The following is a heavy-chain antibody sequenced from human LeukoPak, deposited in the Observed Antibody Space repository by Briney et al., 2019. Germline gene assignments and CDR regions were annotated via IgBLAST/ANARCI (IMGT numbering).Heavy chain of an antibody. V-gene: IGHV1-18*04. D-gene: IGHD6-19*01. J-gene: IGHJ5*02. CDR3: AREIAVAGTGNWFDP. CDR1: GYTFTSYY. Sequence: ASVKVSCKASGYTFTSYYMHWVRQAPGQGLEWMGWISAYNGNTNYAQKLQGRVTMTTDTSTSTAYMELRSLRSDDTAVYYCAREIAVAGTGNWFDPWGQGTLVTVSS. CDR2: ISAYNGNT.